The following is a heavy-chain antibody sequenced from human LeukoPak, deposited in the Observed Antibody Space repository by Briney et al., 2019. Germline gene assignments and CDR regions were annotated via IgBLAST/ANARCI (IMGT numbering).Heavy chain of an antibody. CDR2: ISAYNGNT. CDR1: GYTFTSYG. Sequence: ASVKVSCKASGYTFTSYGITWVRQAPGQGLGWRGWISAYNGNTNYAQKLQGRVTMTRNTSISTAYMELSSLRSEDTAVYYCARDKVDCSGGSCYSRGNWFDPWGQGTLVTVSS. J-gene: IGHJ5*02. V-gene: IGHV1-18*01. D-gene: IGHD2-15*01. CDR3: ARDKVDCSGGSCYSRGNWFDP.